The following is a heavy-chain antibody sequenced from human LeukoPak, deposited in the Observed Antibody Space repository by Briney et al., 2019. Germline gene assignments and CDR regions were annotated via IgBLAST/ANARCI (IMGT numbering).Heavy chain of an antibody. J-gene: IGHJ4*02. CDR3: AKEQYPGYFDF. V-gene: IGHV3-23*01. D-gene: IGHD1-14*01. CDR2: IRGSGQTT. CDR1: GFPFSNYA. Sequence: GGSLRLSCVASGFPFSNYAMSWVRQAPGKGLEWVSAIRGSGQTTYDADSVKGRFTISRDNSNNTLYLQLNNVRTEDTATYFCAKEQYPGYFDFWGQGTLVTVSA.